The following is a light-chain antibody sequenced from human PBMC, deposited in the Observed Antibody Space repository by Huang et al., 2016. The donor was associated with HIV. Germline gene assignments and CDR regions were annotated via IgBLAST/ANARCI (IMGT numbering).Light chain of an antibody. Sequence: EIVMTQSPATLSLSPGERATLSGRAHRSVNTNLAWYQPRCGQAPRLVIYGSSTRASGIPARFSGSGSGTDFTLTISSLKSEDVAIYFCQQYNNWLLSFGGGTKVDI. CDR2: GSS. J-gene: IGKJ4*01. V-gene: IGKV3-15*01. CDR1: RSVNTN. CDR3: QQYNNWLLS.